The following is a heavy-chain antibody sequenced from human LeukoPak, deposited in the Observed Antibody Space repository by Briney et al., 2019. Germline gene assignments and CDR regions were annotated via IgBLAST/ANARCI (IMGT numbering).Heavy chain of an antibody. CDR3: ARLAVAATSH. V-gene: IGHV4-39*01. CDR1: GGSISSSSYY. CDR2: IYYSGST. J-gene: IGHJ4*02. D-gene: IGHD6-19*01. Sequence: PSETLSLTCTVSGGSISSSSYYWGWIRQPPGKGLEWIGSIYYSGSTYYNPSLKSRVTISVDTSKNQFSLKLSSVTAADTAVYYCARLAVAATSHWGQGTLVTVSS.